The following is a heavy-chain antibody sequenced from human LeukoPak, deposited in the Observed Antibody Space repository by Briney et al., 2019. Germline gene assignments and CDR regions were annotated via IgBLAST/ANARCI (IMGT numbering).Heavy chain of an antibody. Sequence: GGSLRLSCAASAFTVSSNYMSWVRQAPGKGLEWVSVIYSGGSSYYADSVKGRFTLSRDNSKNTLYLQMNSLRAEDTAVYYCARFIGYCSSTSCYNHGMDVWGQGTTVTVSS. CDR1: AFTVSSNY. CDR3: ARFIGYCSSTSCYNHGMDV. CDR2: IYSGGSS. V-gene: IGHV3-53*01. D-gene: IGHD2-2*02. J-gene: IGHJ6*02.